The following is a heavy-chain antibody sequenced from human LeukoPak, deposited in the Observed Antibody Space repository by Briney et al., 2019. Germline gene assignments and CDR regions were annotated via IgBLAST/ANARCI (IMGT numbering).Heavy chain of an antibody. Sequence: GGSLRLSCAASGFTFSSYSMNWVRQAPGKGLEWVGRIKSKTDGGTTDYAAPVKGRFTISRDDSKNTLYLQMNSLKTEDTAVYYCTTDPTEDIVVVTATDYWGQGTLVTVSS. CDR2: IKSKTDGGTT. D-gene: IGHD2-21*02. J-gene: IGHJ4*02. V-gene: IGHV3-15*01. CDR1: GFTFSSYS. CDR3: TTDPTEDIVVVTATDY.